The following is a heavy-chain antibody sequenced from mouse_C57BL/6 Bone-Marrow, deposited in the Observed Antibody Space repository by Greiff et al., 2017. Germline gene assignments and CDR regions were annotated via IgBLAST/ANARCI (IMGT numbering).Heavy chain of an antibody. CDR2: ISTLAYSI. CDR3: ARRDYGSSPLAMDD. Sequence: EVNVVESGGGLVQPGGSLKLSCAASGFTFSDYGMAWVRQAPRKGPEWVAFISTLAYSIYYADTVKGRFTISSENAKTTLYLEMRMLRSEDAAMYYCARRDYGSSPLAMDDWGQGTSVTVSS. V-gene: IGHV5-15*01. D-gene: IGHD1-1*01. J-gene: IGHJ4*01. CDR1: GFTFSDYG.